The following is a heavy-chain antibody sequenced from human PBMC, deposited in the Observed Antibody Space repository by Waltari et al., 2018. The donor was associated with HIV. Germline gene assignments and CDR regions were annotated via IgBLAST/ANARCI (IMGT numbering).Heavy chain of an antibody. CDR3: ARVGGLEYGMDV. J-gene: IGHJ6*02. CDR1: GGSFSGYY. V-gene: IGHV4-34*01. CDR2: INHSGST. Sequence: QVQLQQWGAGLLKPSETLSLTCAVYGGSFSGYYWSWIRQPPGKGLEWIGEINHSGSTNYNPALKSLVTISVDTSKNQFSLKLSSVTAADTAVYYCARVGGLEYGMDVWGQGTTVTVSS. D-gene: IGHD3-3*01.